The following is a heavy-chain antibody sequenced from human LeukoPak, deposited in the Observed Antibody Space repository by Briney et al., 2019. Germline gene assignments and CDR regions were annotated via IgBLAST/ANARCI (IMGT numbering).Heavy chain of an antibody. CDR3: ASIVASSAFDI. Sequence: ASVKVSCKASGYTFTSYDINWVRQATGQGLEWMGWMNPNSSNTGYAQKFQGRVTITRNTSISTAYMELSSLRSEDTAVYYCASIVASSAFDIWGQGTMVTVSS. CDR2: MNPNSSNT. V-gene: IGHV1-8*03. D-gene: IGHD2-15*01. CDR1: GYTFTSYD. J-gene: IGHJ3*02.